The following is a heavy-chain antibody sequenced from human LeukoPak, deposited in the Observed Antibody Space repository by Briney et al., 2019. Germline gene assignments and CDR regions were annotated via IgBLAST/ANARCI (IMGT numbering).Heavy chain of an antibody. Sequence: GGTLRLSCAASGFTFSSHWMHWVRQAPGKGLVWVSRINSDGSSTSYADSVKGRFTISRDNAKNTVYLQMNSLRAEDTAVYYCARDRPNSGTYSDYWGQGTLVTVSS. D-gene: IGHD1-26*01. CDR1: GFTFSSHW. CDR2: INSDGSST. J-gene: IGHJ4*02. CDR3: ARDRPNSGTYSDY. V-gene: IGHV3-74*01.